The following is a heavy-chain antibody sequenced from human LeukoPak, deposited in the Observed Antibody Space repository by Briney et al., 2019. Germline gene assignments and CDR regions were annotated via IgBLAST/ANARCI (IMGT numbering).Heavy chain of an antibody. CDR2: IYPGDSDT. Sequence: GGSLKISFKGSGYSFTSYWIGWVRHMPGKGLEWMGIIYPGDSDTRYSPSFQGQVTISADKSISTAYLQWSSLKASDTAMYYCARSYYDSSGYYFPFDYWGQGTLVTVSS. J-gene: IGHJ4*02. CDR1: GYSFTSYW. D-gene: IGHD3-22*01. V-gene: IGHV5-51*01. CDR3: ARSYYDSSGYYFPFDY.